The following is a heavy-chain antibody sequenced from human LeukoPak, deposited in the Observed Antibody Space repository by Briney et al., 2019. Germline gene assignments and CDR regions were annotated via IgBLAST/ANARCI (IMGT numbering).Heavy chain of an antibody. V-gene: IGHV3-53*01. J-gene: IGHJ4*02. Sequence: GGSLRLSCAASGFTVSSNYMSWVRQAPGKGLEWVSVIYSGGSTYYADSVKGRFTISRDNSKNTLYLQMNSLRAEDTAVYYCARGRDGYNCFDYWGQGTLVTVSS. CDR3: ARGRDGYNCFDY. CDR1: GFTVSSNY. CDR2: IYSGGST. D-gene: IGHD5-24*01.